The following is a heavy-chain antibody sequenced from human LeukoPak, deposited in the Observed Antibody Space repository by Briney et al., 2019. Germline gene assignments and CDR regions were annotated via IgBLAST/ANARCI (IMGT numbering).Heavy chain of an antibody. CDR1: GFTFSGSA. CDR3: FGEGY. V-gene: IGHV3-73*01. D-gene: IGHD3-16*01. J-gene: IGHJ4*02. Sequence: GGSLRLSCAASGFTFSGSAMHWVRQASGKGLGWVGRITTKANSYATAYAASVKGRFTISRDDSKNTAYLQMNGLKTEDTAVYYCFGEGYWGQGTLVTVSS. CDR2: ITTKANSYAT.